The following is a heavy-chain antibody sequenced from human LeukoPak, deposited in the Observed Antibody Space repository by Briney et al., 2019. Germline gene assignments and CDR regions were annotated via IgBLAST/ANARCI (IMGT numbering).Heavy chain of an antibody. Sequence: GGSLRLSCAASGFTVSSNYMSWVRQAPGKGLERVSVIYSGGSTYYADSVKGRFTISRDNSKNTLYLQMNSLRAEDTAVYYCARDWRRYYFDYWGQGTLVTVSS. CDR3: ARDWRRYYFDY. CDR2: IYSGGST. J-gene: IGHJ4*02. V-gene: IGHV3-53*01. CDR1: GFTVSSNY. D-gene: IGHD3-3*01.